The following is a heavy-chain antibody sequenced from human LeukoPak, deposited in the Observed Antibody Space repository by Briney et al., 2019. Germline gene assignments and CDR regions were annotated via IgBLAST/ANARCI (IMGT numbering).Heavy chain of an antibody. CDR1: GFTFDDYG. V-gene: IGHV3-20*04. CDR3: ATSRIAVAGRDY. Sequence: VGSLRLSCAASGFTFDDYGMSWVRQAPGKGLEWVSGINWSGGSTGYADSVKGRFTISSDNAKNSLYLQMNSLRAEDTALYYCATSRIAVAGRDYWGQGTLVTVSS. D-gene: IGHD6-19*01. CDR2: INWSGGST. J-gene: IGHJ4*02.